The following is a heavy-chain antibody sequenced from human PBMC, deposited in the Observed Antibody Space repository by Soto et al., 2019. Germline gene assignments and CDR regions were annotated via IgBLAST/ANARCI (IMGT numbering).Heavy chain of an antibody. D-gene: IGHD6-13*01. Sequence: PSETLSLTCTVSGGSISSDYWSWIREPPGKGLEWIGYIYYSGSTNYNPSLKSRVTISVDTSKNQFSLKLSSVTAADTAVYYCARSSSWYLGGFDYWGQGTLVTVSS. CDR2: IYYSGST. J-gene: IGHJ4*02. CDR3: ARSSSWYLGGFDY. V-gene: IGHV4-59*01. CDR1: GGSISSDY.